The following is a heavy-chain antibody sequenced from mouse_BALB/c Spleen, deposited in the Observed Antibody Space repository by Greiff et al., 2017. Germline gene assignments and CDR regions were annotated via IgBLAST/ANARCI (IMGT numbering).Heavy chain of an antibody. J-gene: IGHJ1*01. D-gene: IGHD1-1*01. V-gene: IGHV5-17*02. CDR1: GFTFSSFG. CDR2: ISSGSSTI. CDR3: ARSRVVNWYFDV. Sequence: EVKLMESGGGLVQPGGSRKLSCAASGFTFSSFGMHWVRQAPEKGLEWVAYISSGSSTIYYADTVKGRFTISRDNPKNTLFLQMTSLRSEDTAMYYCARSRVVNWYFDVWGAGTTVTVSS.